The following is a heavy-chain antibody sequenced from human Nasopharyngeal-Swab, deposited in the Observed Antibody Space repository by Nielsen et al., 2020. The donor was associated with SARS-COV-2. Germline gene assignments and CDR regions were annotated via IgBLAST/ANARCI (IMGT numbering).Heavy chain of an antibody. CDR2: IYYSGST. CDR3: ARGAEYSYGYYAFDI. V-gene: IGHV4-59*01. D-gene: IGHD5-18*01. CDR1: GGSISSYY. Sequence: SETLSLTCTVSGGSISSYYWSWIRQPPGKGLEWIGYIYYSGSTNYNPSLKSRVTISLETSKNQFSLRLSSLTAADTAVYYCARGAEYSYGYYAFDIWAQGQWSPSLQ. J-gene: IGHJ3*02.